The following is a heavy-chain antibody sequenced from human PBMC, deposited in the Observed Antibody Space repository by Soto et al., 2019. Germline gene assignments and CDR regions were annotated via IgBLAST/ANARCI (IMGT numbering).Heavy chain of an antibody. J-gene: IGHJ4*02. CDR1: GFTFSNAW. Sequence: GGSLRLSCAASGFTFSNAWMSWVRQAPGKGLEWVGRIKSKTDGVTTDYAAPVKGRFTITRDDSKNTLYLQMNSLKTEDTAVYYCTTGYWELLVDYWGQGTLVTVSS. V-gene: IGHV3-15*01. CDR2: IKSKTDGVTT. CDR3: TTGYWELLVDY. D-gene: IGHD1-26*01.